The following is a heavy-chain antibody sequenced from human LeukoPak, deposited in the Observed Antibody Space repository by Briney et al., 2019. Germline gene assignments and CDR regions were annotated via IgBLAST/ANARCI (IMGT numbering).Heavy chain of an antibody. CDR3: AKTYYYDSSGYPGGNYFDY. V-gene: IGHV3-9*01. D-gene: IGHD3-22*01. J-gene: IGHJ4*02. CDR2: ISWNSGSI. CDR1: GFTFDDYA. Sequence: GRSLRLSCAASGFTFDDYAMHWVRHAPGKGLEWVSGISWNSGSIGYADSVKGRFTISRDNAKNSLYLQMNSLRAEDTALYYCAKTYYYDSSGYPGGNYFDYWGQGTLVTVSS.